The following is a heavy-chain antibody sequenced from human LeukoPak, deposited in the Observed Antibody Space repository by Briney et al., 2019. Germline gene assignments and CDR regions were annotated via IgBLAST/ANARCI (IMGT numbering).Heavy chain of an antibody. J-gene: IGHJ6*03. CDR2: ISSSSSTI. V-gene: IGHV3-48*04. CDR3: ARGGRAAGKERDYYYYMDV. CDR1: GFTFSSYS. D-gene: IGHD6-13*01. Sequence: GGSLRLSCVVSGFTFSSYSMNWVRQAPGKGLEWVSYISSSSSTIYYADSVKGRFTISRDNAKNSLYLQINSLRAEDTAVYYCARGGRAAGKERDYYYYMDVWGKGTTVTVSS.